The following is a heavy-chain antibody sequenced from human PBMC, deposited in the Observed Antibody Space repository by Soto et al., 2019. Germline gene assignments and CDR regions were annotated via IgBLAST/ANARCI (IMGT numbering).Heavy chain of an antibody. D-gene: IGHD3-22*01. CDR3: ASSADYDSSGPLNY. CDR2: ISAYNGNT. CDR1: GYTFTSYG. J-gene: IGHJ4*02. V-gene: IGHV1-18*04. Sequence: QVQLVQSGAEVKKPGASVKVSCKASGYTFTSYGISWVRQAPGQGLEWMGWISAYNGNTNYAQKLQGRVTMTTDTPTSTAYMELRSLRSDDKDVYYCASSADYDSSGPLNYWGPGTLVTVSS.